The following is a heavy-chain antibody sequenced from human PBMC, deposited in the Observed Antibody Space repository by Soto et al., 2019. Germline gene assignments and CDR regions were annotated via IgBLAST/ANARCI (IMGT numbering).Heavy chain of an antibody. CDR1: GGCISSNIYY. Sequence: PSETLSLTCTVSGGCISSNIYYWGWIRQPPGKGLEWIGNIHYSGSTYYDSSLQSRVTISIDTSKNQFSLKLSSVTATDTAVYYCASQHYYDSSGYYVVYWGQGTLVTVSS. V-gene: IGHV4-39*01. J-gene: IGHJ4*02. CDR2: IHYSGST. D-gene: IGHD3-22*01. CDR3: ASQHYYDSSGYYVVY.